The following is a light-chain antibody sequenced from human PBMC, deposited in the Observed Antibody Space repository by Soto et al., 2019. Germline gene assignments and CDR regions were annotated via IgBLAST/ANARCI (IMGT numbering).Light chain of an antibody. CDR1: SSDVGGYNY. CDR3: SSYTSSSTLSWV. V-gene: IGLV2-14*01. Sequence: QSALTQPASVSGSPGQSITISCTGTSSDVGGYNYVSWYQQHPGKAPKLMIYDVSNRPSGVSNRFSGSKSGNTASLTISGLLAEDEADYYCSSYTSSSTLSWVFGTGTKLTVL. CDR2: DVS. J-gene: IGLJ1*01.